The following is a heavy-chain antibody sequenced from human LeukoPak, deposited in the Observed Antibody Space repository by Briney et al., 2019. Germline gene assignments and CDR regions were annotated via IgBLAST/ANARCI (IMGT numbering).Heavy chain of an antibody. J-gene: IGHJ3*01. CDR2: INRDGSST. V-gene: IGHV3-74*01. CDR3: ARVPYVFDL. CDR1: GFTFSNYW. Sequence: GGSLRLSCAASGFTFSNYWMHWVCQAPGKGLVWVSRINRDGSSTDYLDSVKGRFTISRDNARNTLYLQMNSLGAEDTAVYYCARVPYVFDLWGQGTMVTVSS.